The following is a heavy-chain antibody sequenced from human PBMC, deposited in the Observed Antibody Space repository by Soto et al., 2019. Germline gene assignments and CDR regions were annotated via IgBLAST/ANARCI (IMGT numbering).Heavy chain of an antibody. Sequence: SETLSLTCTVSGDSISSTTYYWGWIRQPPGKRLEWIGSIYYTGTTYYNPSLKTRVTISVDTSKNQFSLKLSSVTAADTAVYYCARWVEVCLDYFDSWGQGTPVTVSS. CDR2: IYYTGTT. J-gene: IGHJ4*02. V-gene: IGHV4-39*01. CDR1: GDSISSTTYY. D-gene: IGHD3-16*01. CDR3: ARWVEVCLDYFDS.